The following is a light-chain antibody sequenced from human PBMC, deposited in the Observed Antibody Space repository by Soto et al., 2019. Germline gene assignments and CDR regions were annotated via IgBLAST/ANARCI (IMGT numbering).Light chain of an antibody. J-gene: IGKJ1*01. CDR3: QHYSSQT. CDR1: QSVSSY. CDR2: GAS. Sequence: EIVLTQSPATLSLSPGERATLSCRASQSVSSYLAWYQQKPGQAPRLLIYGASSRATGIPDRFSGSGSGTDFTLTISRLEPEDSAVYFCQHYSSQTFGQGTKVDI. V-gene: IGKV3-20*01.